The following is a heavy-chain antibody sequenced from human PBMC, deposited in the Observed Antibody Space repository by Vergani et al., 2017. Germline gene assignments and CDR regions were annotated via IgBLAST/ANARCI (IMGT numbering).Heavy chain of an antibody. D-gene: IGHD3-9*01. CDR2: IIPIFGTA. J-gene: IGHJ6*02. CDR3: ARDFSLRYFDWTDYYGMDV. V-gene: IGHV1-69*12. CDR1: GGTFSSYA. Sequence: QVQLVQSGAEVKKPGSSVKVSCKASGGTFSSYAISWVRQAPGQGLEWMGGIIPIFGTANYAQKFQGRVTITADESTSTAYMELSSLRSEDTAAYYCARDFSLRYFDWTDYYGMDVWGQGTTVTVSS.